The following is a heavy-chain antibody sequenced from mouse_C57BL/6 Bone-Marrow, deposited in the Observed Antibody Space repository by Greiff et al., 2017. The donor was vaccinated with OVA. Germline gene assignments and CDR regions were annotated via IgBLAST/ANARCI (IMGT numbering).Heavy chain of an antibody. D-gene: IGHD1-1*01. V-gene: IGHV1-81*01. CDR3: ARGATVGAGDWYFDF. CDR1: GYTFTSYG. J-gene: IGHJ1*03. Sequence: QVQLKESGAELARPGASVKLSCKASGYTFTSYGISWVKQRTGQGLEWIGEIYPRSGNTYYNEKFKGKATLTADKSSSTAYMELRSLTSEDSAVYFCARGATVGAGDWYFDFGGTGTTITVSA. CDR2: IYPRSGNT.